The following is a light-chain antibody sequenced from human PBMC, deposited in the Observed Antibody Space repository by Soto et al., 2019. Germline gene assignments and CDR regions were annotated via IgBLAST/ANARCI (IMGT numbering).Light chain of an antibody. CDR2: DAS. CDR1: QNINQW. CDR3: QRYKRNSRT. J-gene: IGKJ1*01. Sequence: DIQMTQSPSTLSASVGDRVTITCRASQNINQWLAWYQQKPGKAPKFLIYDASILESGVPSRFSGTGSGTEFTLTISSLQPEDFATYYSQRYKRNSRTFGQGTKV. V-gene: IGKV1-5*01.